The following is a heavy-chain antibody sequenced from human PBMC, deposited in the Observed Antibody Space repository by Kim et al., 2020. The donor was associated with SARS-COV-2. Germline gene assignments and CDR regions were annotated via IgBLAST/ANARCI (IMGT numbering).Heavy chain of an antibody. Sequence: KFQGRVTMTRDTSTSTVYMELSSLRSEDTAVYYCARPYYYGSGSDPFDPWGQGTLVTVSS. J-gene: IGHJ5*02. CDR3: ARPYYYGSGSDPFDP. V-gene: IGHV1-46*01. D-gene: IGHD3-10*01.